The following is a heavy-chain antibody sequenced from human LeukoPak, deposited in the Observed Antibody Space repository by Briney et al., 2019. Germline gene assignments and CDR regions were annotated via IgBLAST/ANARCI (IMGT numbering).Heavy chain of an antibody. CDR3: ARYDCSSTSCYKGYYYYYMDV. V-gene: IGHV4-4*07. CDR2: IYTSGST. CDR1: GGSISSYY. J-gene: IGHJ6*03. Sequence: PSETLSLTCTVSGGSISSYYWSWIRQPAGQGLEWIGRIYTSGSTNYNPSLKSRVTMSVDTSKNQFSLKLSSVTAADTAVYYCARYDCSSTSCYKGYYYYYMDVWGKGTTVTVSS. D-gene: IGHD2-2*02.